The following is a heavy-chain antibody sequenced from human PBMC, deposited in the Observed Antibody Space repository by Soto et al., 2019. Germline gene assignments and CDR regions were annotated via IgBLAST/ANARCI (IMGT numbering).Heavy chain of an antibody. J-gene: IGHJ4*02. Sequence: QVQLQESGPGLVRPAETLSLICSVSTDSMRTYSWTWIQQSPGKGLEWIGYVYHNGRTEYNPSLESRVTISIDMSKKQFSLQLTSVTAADTAVYFCARDDTTGLLEFWGQGTLVTVSS. CDR1: TDSMRTYS. CDR3: ARDDTTGLLEF. CDR2: VYHNGRT. V-gene: IGHV4-59*01.